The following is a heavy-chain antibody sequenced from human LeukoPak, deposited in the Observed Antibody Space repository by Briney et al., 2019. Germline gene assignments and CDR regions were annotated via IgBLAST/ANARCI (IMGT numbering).Heavy chain of an antibody. D-gene: IGHD4-23*01. J-gene: IGHJ4*02. CDR2: IGTSSSTI. V-gene: IGHV3-48*02. CDR1: GFTFSSYS. Sequence: GGSLRLSCAASGFTFSSYSMNWVRQAPGKGLEWVSYIGTSSSTIYYADSVKGRFTISRDNAENSLYLQMNRLRDEDTAVYYCARHVYGGNSGDYWGQGTLVTVSS. CDR3: ARHVYGGNSGDY.